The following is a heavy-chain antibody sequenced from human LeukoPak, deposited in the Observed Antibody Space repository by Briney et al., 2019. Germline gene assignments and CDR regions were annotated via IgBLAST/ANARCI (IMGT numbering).Heavy chain of an antibody. CDR1: GFTFSSYA. J-gene: IGHJ5*02. Sequence: GGSLRLSCAASGFTFSSYAMHWVRQAPGKGLEWVAVISYDGSNKYYADSVKGRFTISRDNSKNTLYLQMNSLRAEDTAVYYCARAEEWLVISWGQGTLVTVSS. V-gene: IGHV3-30-3*01. D-gene: IGHD6-19*01. CDR3: ARAEEWLVIS. CDR2: ISYDGSNK.